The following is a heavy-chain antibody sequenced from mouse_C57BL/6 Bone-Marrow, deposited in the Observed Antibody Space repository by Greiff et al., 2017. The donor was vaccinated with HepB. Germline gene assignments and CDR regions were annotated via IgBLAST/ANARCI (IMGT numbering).Heavy chain of an antibody. CDR2: ISNGGGST. Sequence: EVQVVESGGGLVQPGGSLKLSCAASGFTFSDYYMYWVRQTPEKRLEWVAYISNGGGSTYYPDTVKGRFTISRDNAKNTLYLQMSRLKSEDTAMYYCAREPNVGVLDYWGQGTTLTVSS. CDR1: GFTFSDYY. CDR3: AREPNVGVLDY. V-gene: IGHV5-12*01. J-gene: IGHJ2*01.